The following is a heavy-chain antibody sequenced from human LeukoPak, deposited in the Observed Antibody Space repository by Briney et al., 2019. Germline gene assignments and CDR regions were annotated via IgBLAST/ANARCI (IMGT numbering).Heavy chain of an antibody. CDR2: IYYSGSA. V-gene: IGHV4-39*01. CDR1: GGSISSSSNY. D-gene: IGHD3-9*01. Sequence: SETLSLTCTVSGGSISSSSNYWGWIRQSPGKGLEWIGRIYYSGSAYYSPSLKSRVTISVDTSNNQCSLKLSSVTAADTAVYYCARGYYDVLTGHPKNFDLWGQGTLVTVSS. CDR3: ARGYYDVLTGHPKNFDL. J-gene: IGHJ4*02.